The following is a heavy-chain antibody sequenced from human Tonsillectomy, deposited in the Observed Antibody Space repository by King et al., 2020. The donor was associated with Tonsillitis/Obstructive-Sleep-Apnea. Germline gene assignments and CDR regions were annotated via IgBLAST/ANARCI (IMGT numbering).Heavy chain of an antibody. V-gene: IGHV1-2*02. CDR3: ARLKNRWELDP. Sequence: QLVQSGAEVKKPGASVKVSCKASGYTFTGYYIHWVRQAPGQGLEWMGWINPNIDDTNYAQHFQGRVTMTRDTSSSTAYMELSRLKSDDTAVYYCARLKNRWELDPWGQGTLVTVSS. D-gene: IGHD1-26*01. J-gene: IGHJ5*02. CDR1: GYTFTGYY. CDR2: INPNIDDT.